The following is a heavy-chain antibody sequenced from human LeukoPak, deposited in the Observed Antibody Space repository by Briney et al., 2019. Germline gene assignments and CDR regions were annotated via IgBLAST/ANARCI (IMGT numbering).Heavy chain of an antibody. CDR1: SGSHRYYY. D-gene: IGHD2-21*02. CDR3: ARGGFYCGDDCYVDY. Sequence: SETLSLTCACNSGSHRYYYLGGIRQSPEKGLEWIGEINRSGSTNYNPSLKSRVSISVDTSKNQFSLKLSSVTAADTAIYYFARGGFYCGDDCYVDYWGQGALVTVSS. V-gene: IGHV4-34*01. J-gene: IGHJ4*02. CDR2: INRSGST.